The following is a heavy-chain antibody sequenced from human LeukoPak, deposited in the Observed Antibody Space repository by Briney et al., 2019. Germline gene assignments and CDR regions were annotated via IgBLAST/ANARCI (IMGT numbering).Heavy chain of an antibody. D-gene: IGHD5-18*01. CDR2: INPNSGGT. CDR3: ARSASQLWTHTNFDY. Sequence: GASVKVSCKASGYTFTGYYMHWVRQAPGQGLEWMGWINPNSGGTNYAQKFQGWVTMTRDTSISTAYMELSSLRSEDTAVYYCARSASQLWTHTNFDYWGQGTLVTVSS. CDR1: GYTFTGYY. V-gene: IGHV1-2*04. J-gene: IGHJ4*02.